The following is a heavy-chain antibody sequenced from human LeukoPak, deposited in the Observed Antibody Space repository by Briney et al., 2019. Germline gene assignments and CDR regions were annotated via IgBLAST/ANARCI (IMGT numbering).Heavy chain of an antibody. D-gene: IGHD3-10*01. CDR3: AKLAKYFYGAETFYFFEH. CDR1: GFTFSSYR. V-gene: IGHV3-7*01. J-gene: IGHJ4*02. Sequence: GGSLRLSCAASGFTFSSYRMNWVRQAPGKGLEWVANINQDGTEKYYVESVKGRFTISRDNGKNSLYLQMNSPRVEDTAVYYCAKLAKYFYGAETFYFFEHWGQGTPVTASS. CDR2: INQDGTEK.